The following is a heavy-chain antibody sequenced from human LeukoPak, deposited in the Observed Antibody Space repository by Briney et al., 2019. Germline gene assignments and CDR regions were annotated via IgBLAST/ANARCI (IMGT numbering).Heavy chain of an antibody. J-gene: IGHJ5*02. V-gene: IGHV3-23*01. CDR3: AKDKLRSTHPNWFDP. CDR2: ISGSGGST. CDR1: GFTFSSYA. Sequence: GSLVLSCAASGFTFSSYAMSGVRQAPGKGEEGVSAISGSGGSTYYADSGKGRFTISRDNSKNTLYLQMNSLRAEDTAVYYCAKDKLRSTHPNWFDPWGQGTLVTVSS.